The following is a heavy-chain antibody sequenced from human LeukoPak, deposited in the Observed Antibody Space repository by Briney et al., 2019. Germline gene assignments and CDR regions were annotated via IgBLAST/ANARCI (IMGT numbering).Heavy chain of an antibody. CDR3: AKGRITGTTEAAG. CDR2: FSGSGGST. V-gene: IGHV3-23*01. J-gene: IGHJ4*02. Sequence: PGGSLRLSCAASGFTFSSYAMSWVRQAPGKGLECISGFSGSGGSTYYADSVKGRFTISRDNSKNTLYLQMNSLRAEDTAVYYCAKGRITGTTEAAGWGQGTLVTVSS. D-gene: IGHD1-20*01. CDR1: GFTFSSYA.